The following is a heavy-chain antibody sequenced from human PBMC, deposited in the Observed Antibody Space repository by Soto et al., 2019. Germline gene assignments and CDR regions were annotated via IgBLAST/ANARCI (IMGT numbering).Heavy chain of an antibody. J-gene: IGHJ6*03. CDR3: ARAPLWGGYSYATYYYYYMDV. CDR2: IYHSGST. Sequence: SETLSLTCAVSGGSIGSSNWWSWVRQPPGKGLEWIGEIYHSGSTNYNPSLKSRVTISVDTSKNQFSLKLSSVTAADTAVYYCARAPLWGGYSYATYYYYYMDVWGKGTTVTVSS. V-gene: IGHV4-4*02. D-gene: IGHD5-18*01. CDR1: GGSIGSSNW.